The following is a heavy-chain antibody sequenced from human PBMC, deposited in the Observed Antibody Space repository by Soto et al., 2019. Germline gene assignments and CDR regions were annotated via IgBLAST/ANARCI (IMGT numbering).Heavy chain of an antibody. CDR3: ARIRRRLYSSGSQVYYYYYGMDV. J-gene: IGHJ6*02. D-gene: IGHD6-19*01. V-gene: IGHV2-70*01. Sequence: ESGPTLVNPTQTLTLTCTFSGFSLSTSGMCVSWIRQPPGKALEWLALIDWDDDKYYSTSLKTRLTISKDTSKNQVVLTMTNMDPVDTATYYCARIRRRLYSSGSQVYYYYYGMDVWGQGTTVTVSS. CDR1: GFSLSTSGMC. CDR2: IDWDDDK.